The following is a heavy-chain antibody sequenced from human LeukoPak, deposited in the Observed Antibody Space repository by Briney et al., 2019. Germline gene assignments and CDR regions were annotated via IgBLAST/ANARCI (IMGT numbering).Heavy chain of an antibody. Sequence: GGSLRLSCVVSGFIFSDYWMSWVRQAPGKGPEWVANIKVDGIEKYYADSVKGRFTISRDNAKNSLYLQMNSLRAEDTAVYYCASDSAGSGWVYWGQRTLVTVSS. V-gene: IGHV3-7*05. CDR3: ASDSAGSGWVY. J-gene: IGHJ4*02. CDR2: IKVDGIEK. CDR1: GFIFSDYW. D-gene: IGHD6-19*01.